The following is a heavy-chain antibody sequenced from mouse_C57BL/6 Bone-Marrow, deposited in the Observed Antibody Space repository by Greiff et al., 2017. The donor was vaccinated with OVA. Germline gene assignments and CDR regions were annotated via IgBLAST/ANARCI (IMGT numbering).Heavy chain of an antibody. CDR3: ARDYDGYTYYAMDY. CDR2: ISDGGSYT. Sequence: EVQGVESGGGLVKPGGSLKLSCAASGFTFSSYAMSWVRQTPETRLEWVATISDGGSYTYYPDNVKGRFTISRDNAKNNLYLQMSHLKSEDTAMYYCARDYDGYTYYAMDYWGQGTSVTVSS. D-gene: IGHD2-3*01. CDR1: GFTFSSYA. J-gene: IGHJ4*01. V-gene: IGHV5-4*01.